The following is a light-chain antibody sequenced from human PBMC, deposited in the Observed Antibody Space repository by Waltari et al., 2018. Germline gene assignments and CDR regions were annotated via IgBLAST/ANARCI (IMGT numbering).Light chain of an antibody. Sequence: DVVMTQSPLSLPVTLGQPASISCSSSQSLVHSDGKTYLTWFHQRPGQSPRRLIYKVSNRDSGVPDRFSGSGSGTDFTLQISRVEAEDVGVYYCMQATQLPLTFGQGTKVEIK. J-gene: IGKJ1*01. CDR2: KVS. V-gene: IGKV2-30*02. CDR3: MQATQLPLT. CDR1: QSLVHSDGKTY.